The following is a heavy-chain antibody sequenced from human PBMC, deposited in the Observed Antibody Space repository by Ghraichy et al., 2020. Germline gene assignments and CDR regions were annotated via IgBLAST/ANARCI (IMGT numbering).Heavy chain of an antibody. V-gene: IGHV3-74*01. CDR2: VNGDGSDT. CDR1: GFTFSSSW. D-gene: IGHD3-22*01. CDR3: ASYDGSGSSRSLGY. Sequence: GGSLRLSCVASGFTFSSSWMHWVRQAPGKGLVWVSRVNGDGSDTYYADSVKGRFTISRDKTKNTLYLEMSSLRAEDTAVYYCASYDGSGSSRSLGYWGQGPLVTVSS. J-gene: IGHJ4*02.